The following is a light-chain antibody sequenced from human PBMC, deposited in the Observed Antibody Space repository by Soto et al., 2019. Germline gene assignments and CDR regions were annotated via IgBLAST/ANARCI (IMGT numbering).Light chain of an antibody. Sequence: EIVLTQSPGTLSLSPGERATLSCRASQSVSSSYLAWYQQKPGQAPRLLIYVASSRATGIPDRFSGSGSGTDFTLTITRLETEDFAVYYCQQYDSSPLFTFGPGTKVDIK. CDR3: QQYDSSPLFT. CDR2: VAS. CDR1: QSVSSSY. V-gene: IGKV3-20*01. J-gene: IGKJ3*01.